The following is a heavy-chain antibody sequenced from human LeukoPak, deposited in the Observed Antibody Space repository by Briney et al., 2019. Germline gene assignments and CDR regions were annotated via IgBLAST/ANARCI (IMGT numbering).Heavy chain of an antibody. CDR2: IYTSGTT. D-gene: IGHD3-10*01. V-gene: IGHV4-61*02. CDR3: ALYYHGSDPRRAFDI. J-gene: IGHJ3*02. CDR1: GGSISSGSYY. Sequence: PSETLSLTCTVSGGSISSGSYYWNWIRQPAGKGLEWIGRIYTSGTTNYNPSLKSRVTISVDMSKNQLALKLNSVTAADTAVYYCALYYHGSDPRRAFDIWGQGTMVTVSS.